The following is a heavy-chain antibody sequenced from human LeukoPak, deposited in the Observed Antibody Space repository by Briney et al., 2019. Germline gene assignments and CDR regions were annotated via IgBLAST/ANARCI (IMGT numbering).Heavy chain of an antibody. CDR3: ARVEVVMAAYFDY. Sequence: GGSLRLSCASSGISFSNLWMSWVRQAPGKGLEWVANIKQDGSEKYYVDSVKGRFTISRDNAKNSLYLQMNSLRAEDTAVYYCARVEVVMAAYFDYWGQGTLVTVSS. J-gene: IGHJ4*02. CDR2: IKQDGSEK. D-gene: IGHD2-21*01. V-gene: IGHV3-7*01. CDR1: GISFSNLW.